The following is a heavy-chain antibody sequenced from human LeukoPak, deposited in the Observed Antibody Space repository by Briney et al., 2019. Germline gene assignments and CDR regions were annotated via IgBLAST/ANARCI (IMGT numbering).Heavy chain of an antibody. J-gene: IGHJ4*02. CDR1: GFTFSSYD. CDR2: ISGSAGSK. V-gene: IGHV3-23*01. D-gene: IGHD2-15*01. Sequence: GGSLRLSCAASGFTFSSYDMTWVRQAPGKGLGWVSGISGSAGSKDYADSVKGRFTISRDNSKNTLYLQMSSLRADDTAVYYCAKGSGAYAYLFDYWGRGTLVTVSS. CDR3: AKGSGAYAYLFDY.